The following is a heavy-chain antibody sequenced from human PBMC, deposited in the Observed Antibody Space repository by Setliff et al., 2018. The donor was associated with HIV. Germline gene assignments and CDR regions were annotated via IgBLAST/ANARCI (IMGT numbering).Heavy chain of an antibody. CDR3: AITLPHYYGSGSYFARPPVAAFDI. CDR2: IYPGDSDT. CDR1: GYSFTSYW. V-gene: IGHV5-51*01. D-gene: IGHD3-10*01. Sequence: PGESLKISCKGSGYSFTSYWIGWVRQMPGKGLEWMGIIYPGDSDTRYSPSFQGQVTISADKSISTAYLQWSSLKASDTAMYYCAITLPHYYGSGSYFARPPVAAFDIWGQGTMVTVSS. J-gene: IGHJ3*02.